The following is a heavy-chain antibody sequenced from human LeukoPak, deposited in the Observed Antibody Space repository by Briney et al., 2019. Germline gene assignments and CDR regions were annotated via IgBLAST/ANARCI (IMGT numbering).Heavy chain of an antibody. CDR2: IYPHGDP. CDR1: GFTFKNYA. Sequence: GGYLRLSCTTSGFTFKNYAMTWVRQAPGKGLEWVSAIYPHGDPHYADSVKGRFTSSNDNSKISLYMQMETLRAEDTALYACARAKLEPAGPRAFDIWGPGTVVTVSS. V-gene: IGHV3-23*01. D-gene: IGHD6-19*01. CDR3: ARAKLEPAGPRAFDI. J-gene: IGHJ3*02.